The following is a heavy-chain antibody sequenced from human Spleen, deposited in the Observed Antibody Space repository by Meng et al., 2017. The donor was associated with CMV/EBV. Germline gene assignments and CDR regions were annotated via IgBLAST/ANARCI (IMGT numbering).Heavy chain of an antibody. Sequence: GGSLRLSCAVSGFTFNNYWMHWVRQAPGKGLVWVSRINGDGRSTNYGDSVKGRFTISRDNSRNTLYLQMNSLRAEDTAVYNCAKELGSSTAFDIWGQGTMVTVSS. D-gene: IGHD2-2*01. J-gene: IGHJ3*02. CDR1: GFTFNNYW. V-gene: IGHV3-74*01. CDR3: AKELGSSTAFDI. CDR2: INGDGRST.